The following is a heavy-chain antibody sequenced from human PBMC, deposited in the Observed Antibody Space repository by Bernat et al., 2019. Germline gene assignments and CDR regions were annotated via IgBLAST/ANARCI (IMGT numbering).Heavy chain of an antibody. V-gene: IGHV3-30*02. J-gene: IGHJ4*02. CDR1: GFTFSSYG. CDR2: IRYDGSNK. D-gene: IGHD6-19*01. CDR3: AKDSSYMKVAGREEYYFDY. Sequence: QVQLVESGGGVVQPGGSLRLSCAASGFTFSSYGMHWVRQAPGKGLEWVAFIRYDGSNKYYADSVKGRFTISRDNSKNTLYLQMNSLRAEDTDVYYCAKDSSYMKVAGREEYYFDYWGQGTLVTVSS.